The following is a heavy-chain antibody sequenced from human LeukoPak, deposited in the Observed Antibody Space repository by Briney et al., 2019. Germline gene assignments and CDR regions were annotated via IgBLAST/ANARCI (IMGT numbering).Heavy chain of an antibody. CDR3: ARGRGYSGYDSMDWFDH. Sequence: SETLSLTCTVSGGSISSYYWSWIRQPPGKGLEWIGYIYYSGSTNYNPSLKSRVTISVDTSKNQFSLKLSSVTAADTAVYYCARGRGYSGYDSMDWFDHWGQGTLVTVSS. V-gene: IGHV4-59*01. J-gene: IGHJ5*02. D-gene: IGHD5-12*01. CDR2: IYYSGST. CDR1: GGSISSYY.